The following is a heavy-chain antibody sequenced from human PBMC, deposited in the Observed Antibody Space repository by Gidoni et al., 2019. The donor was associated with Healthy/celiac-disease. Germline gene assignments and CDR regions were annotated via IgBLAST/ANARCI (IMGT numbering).Heavy chain of an antibody. Sequence: EVQLVESGGGLVKPGGSLRLSCAASGFTFSNAWMSWVRQAPGKGLEWVGRIKSKTDGGTTDYAAPVKGRFTISRDESKNTLYLQMNSLKTEDTAVYYCTTFSDLDARDYWGQGTLVTVSS. CDR3: TTFSDLDARDY. D-gene: IGHD3-3*01. V-gene: IGHV3-15*01. CDR1: GFTFSNAW. J-gene: IGHJ4*02. CDR2: IKSKTDGGTT.